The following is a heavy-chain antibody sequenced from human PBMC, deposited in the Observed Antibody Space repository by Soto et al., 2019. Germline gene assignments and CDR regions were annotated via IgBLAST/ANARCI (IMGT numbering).Heavy chain of an antibody. J-gene: IGHJ4*02. CDR1: GGSFSGYY. CDR2: INHSGGT. CDR3: ARDKITGLFDY. D-gene: IGHD2-8*02. Sequence: SETLSLTCAVYGGSFSGYYWSWIRQPPGKGLEWIGEINHSGGTNYNPSLKSRVTISVDTSKNQFSLNLSSVTAADTAVYYCARDKITGLFDYWGQGTLVTVSS. V-gene: IGHV4-34*01.